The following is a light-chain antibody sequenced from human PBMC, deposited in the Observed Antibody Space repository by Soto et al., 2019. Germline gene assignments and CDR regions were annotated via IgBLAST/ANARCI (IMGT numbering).Light chain of an antibody. CDR2: SAS. J-gene: IGKJ4*01. CDR1: QNVGND. V-gene: IGKV3-11*01. Sequence: EIVLTQSPATLSLSPGERATLSCRASQNVGNDLVWSHQKRGQAPRLLIYSASNRATGIPARFSGSGSGTDFTLTISSLDPEDLAAYYCQQRSNWPPTFGGGTKVASK. CDR3: QQRSNWPPT.